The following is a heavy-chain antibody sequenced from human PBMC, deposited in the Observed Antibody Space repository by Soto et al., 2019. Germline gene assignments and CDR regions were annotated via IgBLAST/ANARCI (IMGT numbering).Heavy chain of an antibody. V-gene: IGHV6-1*01. CDR2: TYYRSKCNS. CDR1: GDSVSSTSAT. CDR3: ARDNTGRTMALFDC. Sequence: SRTLSLTCAISGDSVSSTSATWHWIRQSPSRGLEWLGRTYYRSKCNSDYATSVKCRITMNPDTSKNQFSLQLSALTPEVTAVDYCARDNTGRTMALFDCWGQGALVTVSS. D-gene: IGHD3-10*01. J-gene: IGHJ4*02.